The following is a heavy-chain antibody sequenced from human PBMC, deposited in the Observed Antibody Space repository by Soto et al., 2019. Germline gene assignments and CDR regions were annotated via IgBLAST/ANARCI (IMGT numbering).Heavy chain of an antibody. Sequence: QVQLQESGPGLVKPSGTLSLTCAVSGGSISSSNWWSWVRQPPGKGLEWIGEIYHSGSTKYNPSLNGRVTISRAKSKNHSSRRLSSVTAADTAVYYGARVSVSYDDGMDVWGQGTTVTVSS. CDR1: GGSISSSNW. D-gene: IGHD1-26*01. CDR2: IYHSGST. CDR3: ARVSVSYDDGMDV. V-gene: IGHV4-4*02. J-gene: IGHJ6*02.